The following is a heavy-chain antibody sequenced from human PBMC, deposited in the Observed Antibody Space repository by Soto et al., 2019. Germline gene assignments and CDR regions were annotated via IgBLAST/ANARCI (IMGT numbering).Heavy chain of an antibody. CDR2: SSNSGTFT. CDR3: ARSGDNYDVLDY. Sequence: QVQLVESGGGLVKPGGSLRLTCAASGFSISDHYMSWIRQAPGKGLEWVSYSSNSGTFTKNADSAKGRFSISRDNAKNSLYLEINSLRGEDTAIYYCARSGDNYDVLDYWGQGTPVTVSS. J-gene: IGHJ4*02. D-gene: IGHD3-10*02. V-gene: IGHV3-11*05. CDR1: GFSISDHY.